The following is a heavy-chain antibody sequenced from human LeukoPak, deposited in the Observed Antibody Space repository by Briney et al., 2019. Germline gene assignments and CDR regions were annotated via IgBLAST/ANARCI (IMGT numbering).Heavy chain of an antibody. CDR2: ISSNSRDI. V-gene: IGHV3-48*01. CDR3: ARDKCSGGTCYGYFQH. J-gene: IGHJ1*01. CDR1: GFTFSSYG. Sequence: PGRSLRLSCAASGFTFSSYGMHWVRQAPGKGLEWISYISSNSRDIYYADSVMGRFTISRDNIENTLYLQMNSLRAEDTAIYYCARDKCSGGTCYGYFQHWGQGTLVTVSS. D-gene: IGHD2-15*01.